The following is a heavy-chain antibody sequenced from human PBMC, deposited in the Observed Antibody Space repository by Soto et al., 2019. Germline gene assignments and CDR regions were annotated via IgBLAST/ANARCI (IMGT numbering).Heavy chain of an antibody. J-gene: IGHJ6*02. Sequence: QVQLVQSGAEVKKPGSSVKVSCKASGGTFSSYAISWVRQAPGQGLEWMGGIIPIFGTANYAQKFQGRVTITADESTSTAYMERSSLRSEDTAVYYCARDLEPITGTTSVVYYGMDVWGQGSTVTVSS. D-gene: IGHD1-20*01. CDR3: ARDLEPITGTTSVVYYGMDV. CDR1: GGTFSSYA. CDR2: IIPIFGTA. V-gene: IGHV1-69*01.